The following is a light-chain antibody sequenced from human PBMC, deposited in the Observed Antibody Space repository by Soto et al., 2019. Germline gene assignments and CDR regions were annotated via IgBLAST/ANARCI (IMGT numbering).Light chain of an antibody. CDR3: QKFFYFPK. CDR1: RSVLFTSNDKSF. J-gene: IGKJ1*01. V-gene: IGKV4-1*01. CDR2: WAS. Sequence: DIVMTQSPDSLAVSLGERATINCRSSRSVLFTSNDKSFVAWYQQKSGQSPRLLINWASTREPGVPDRFSGSGYGTDFTLNINNLQAEDVETYYCQKFFYFPKFGQGTKV.